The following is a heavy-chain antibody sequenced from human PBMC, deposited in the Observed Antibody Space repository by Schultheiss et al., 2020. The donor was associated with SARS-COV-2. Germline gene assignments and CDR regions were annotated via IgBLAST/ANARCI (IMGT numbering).Heavy chain of an antibody. V-gene: IGHV1-3*01. D-gene: IGHD1-20*01. Sequence: ASVKVSCKASGYTFTSYCISWVRQAPGQGLEWMGWINPGNGNTKYSQKFQGRVTITRDTSASTAYMELSSLRSENTAVYYCAGVTETSVYWGQGTLVTVSS. CDR1: GYTFTSYC. CDR2: INPGNGNT. CDR3: AGVTETSVY. J-gene: IGHJ4*02.